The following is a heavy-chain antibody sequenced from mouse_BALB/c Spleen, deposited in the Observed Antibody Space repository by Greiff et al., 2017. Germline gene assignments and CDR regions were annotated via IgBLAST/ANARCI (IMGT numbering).Heavy chain of an antibody. J-gene: IGHJ3*01. Sequence: VKLQQSGAELVKPGASVKLSCKASGYTFTSYWMHWVKQRPGQGLEWIGEINPSNGRTNYNEKFKSKATLTVDKSSSTAYMQLSSLTSEDSAVYYCARDLDYRWSWFAYWGQGTLVTVSA. CDR2: INPSNGRT. CDR3: ARDLDYRWSWFAY. CDR1: GYTFTSYW. V-gene: IGHV1S81*02. D-gene: IGHD2-14*01.